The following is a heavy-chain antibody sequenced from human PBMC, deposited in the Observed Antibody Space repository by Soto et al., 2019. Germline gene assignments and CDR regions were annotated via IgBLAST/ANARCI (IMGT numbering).Heavy chain of an antibody. D-gene: IGHD2-2*01. CDR3: ATARYCSSDACPAAE. Sequence: EVQLLASGGGLVQPGGSLRLSCAASGIPFSATGMLWVRQPPGGGLEWVSAIGPNPSNTKYRDSVKGRFSSSRDNSKSTVFLQMTNLRAEDTALYYCATARYCSSDACPAAEWGQGTLITVSS. V-gene: IGHV3-23*05. J-gene: IGHJ4*02. CDR1: GIPFSATG. CDR2: IGPNPSNT.